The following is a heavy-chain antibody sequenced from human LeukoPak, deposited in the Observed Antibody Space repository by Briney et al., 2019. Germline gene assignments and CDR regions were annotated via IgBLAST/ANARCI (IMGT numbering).Heavy chain of an antibody. Sequence: QPGGSLRLSCAASGFTFSSYGMHWVRQAPGKGLEWVAVISYDGSNKYYADSVKGRFTISRDNSKNTLYLQMNSLRAEDTAVYYCAKLMTTKLFDYWGQGTQVTVSS. CDR3: AKLMTTKLFDY. V-gene: IGHV3-30*18. CDR2: ISYDGSNK. CDR1: GFTFSSYG. D-gene: IGHD5-24*01. J-gene: IGHJ4*02.